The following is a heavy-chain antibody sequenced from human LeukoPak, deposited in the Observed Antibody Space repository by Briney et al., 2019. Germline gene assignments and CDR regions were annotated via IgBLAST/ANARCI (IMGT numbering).Heavy chain of an antibody. CDR1: GGSISSSSYY. CDR2: IYYSGST. CDR3: ARDSWDIEYDSSGYQD. V-gene: IGHV4-39*07. D-gene: IGHD3-22*01. J-gene: IGHJ4*02. Sequence: SETLSLTCTVSGGSISSSSYYWGWIRQPPGKGLKWIGSIYYSGSTYYNPSLKSRVTISVDTSKNQFSLKLSSVTAADTAVYYCARDSWDIEYDSSGYQDWGQGTLVTVSS.